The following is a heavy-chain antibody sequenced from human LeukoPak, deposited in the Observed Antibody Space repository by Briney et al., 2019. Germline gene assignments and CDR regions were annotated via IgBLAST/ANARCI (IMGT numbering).Heavy chain of an antibody. CDR3: AKDRANDYGDSNWFDP. V-gene: IGHV3-9*01. CDR1: GFTFDDYA. Sequence: GRSLRLSCAASGFTFDDYAMLWVRQAPGKGLEWVSGISWNSGSIGYADSVKGRFTISRDDAKNSLYLQMNSLRAEDTALYYCAKDRANDYGDSNWFDPWGQGTLVTVSS. CDR2: ISWNSGSI. D-gene: IGHD4-17*01. J-gene: IGHJ5*02.